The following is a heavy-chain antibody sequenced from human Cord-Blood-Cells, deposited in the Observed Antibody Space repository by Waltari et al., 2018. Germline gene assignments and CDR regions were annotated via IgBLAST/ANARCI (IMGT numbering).Heavy chain of an antibody. D-gene: IGHD3-10*01. Sequence: LEWVSSISSSSSYIYYADSVKGRFTISRDNAKNSLYLQKNSLRAEDTAVYYCARIGYGSGSYAFDIWGQGTMVTVSS. CDR3: ARIGYGSGSYAFDI. CDR2: ISSSSSYI. V-gene: IGHV3-21*01. J-gene: IGHJ3*02.